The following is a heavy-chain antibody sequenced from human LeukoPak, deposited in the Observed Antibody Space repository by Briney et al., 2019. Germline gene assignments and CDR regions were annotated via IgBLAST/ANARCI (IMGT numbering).Heavy chain of an antibody. D-gene: IGHD3-22*01. Sequence: SETLSLTCAVYGGSFSGYYWSWIRQPPGKGLEWIREINHSGSTNYNPSLKSRVTISVDTSKNQFSLKLSSVTAADTAVYYCAKSSYYDASGYYREYYFDYWGQGTLVTVSS. CDR1: GGSFSGYY. CDR2: INHSGST. CDR3: AKSSYYDASGYYREYYFDY. J-gene: IGHJ4*02. V-gene: IGHV4-34*01.